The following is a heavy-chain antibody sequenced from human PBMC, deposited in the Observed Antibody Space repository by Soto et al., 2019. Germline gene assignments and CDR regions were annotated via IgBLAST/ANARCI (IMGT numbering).Heavy chain of an antibody. D-gene: IGHD5-12*01. CDR1: GYTFTGYY. CDR3: ARDRDGYNWSDDFDI. Sequence: ASVKVSCKASGYTFTGYYMHWVRQAPGQGLEWMGWINPNSGGTNYAQKFQGWVTMTRDTSISTAYMELSRLRSDDTAVYYCARDRDGYNWSDDFDIWGQGTMVTVS. V-gene: IGHV1-2*04. CDR2: INPNSGGT. J-gene: IGHJ3*02.